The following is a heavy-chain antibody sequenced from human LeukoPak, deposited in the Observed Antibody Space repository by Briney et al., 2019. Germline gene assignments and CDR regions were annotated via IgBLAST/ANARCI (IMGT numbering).Heavy chain of an antibody. CDR3: ARENWTGLFGRAHDY. CDR2: INHSGST. D-gene: IGHD3/OR15-3a*01. J-gene: IGHJ4*02. Sequence: KPSETLSLTCAVYGESFSGYYWSWIRQPPGKGLEWIGEINHSGSTNYNPSLKSRVTISVDTSKNQFSLKLSSVTAADTAVYYCARENWTGLFGRAHDYWGQGTLVTVSS. CDR1: GESFSGYY. V-gene: IGHV4-34*01.